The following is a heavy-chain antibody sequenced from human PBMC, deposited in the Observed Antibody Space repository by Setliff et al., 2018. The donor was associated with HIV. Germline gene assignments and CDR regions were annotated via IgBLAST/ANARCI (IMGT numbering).Heavy chain of an antibody. CDR1: GYSISSGHY. V-gene: IGHV4-38-2*01. CDR3: ARVIQSNSCPFDWLSGFDP. Sequence: SETLSLTCAVSGYSISSGHYWGWIRQPPGEGLEWIGSVSPGGTTYYNPSLKSRVTISVDTSQNQVSLKLSSVTAADTAVYYCARVIQSNSCPFDWLSGFDPWGQGTLVTVSS. CDR2: VSPGGTT. J-gene: IGHJ5*02. D-gene: IGHD3-9*01.